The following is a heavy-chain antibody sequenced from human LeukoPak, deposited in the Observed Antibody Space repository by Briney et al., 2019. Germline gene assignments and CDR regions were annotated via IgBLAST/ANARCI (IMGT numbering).Heavy chain of an antibody. Sequence: ASVKVSCKASGYTFSNYDINWVRQAPGQGLEWLGWMNPKSTNTGYAQKFQGRVSMTRNTSISTVYMELSSLRSDDTAVYYCARGPPESTSSDYWGQGTLVTVSS. CDR1: GYTFSNYD. D-gene: IGHD2-2*01. CDR2: MNPKSTNT. CDR3: ARGPPESTSSDY. V-gene: IGHV1-8*01. J-gene: IGHJ4*02.